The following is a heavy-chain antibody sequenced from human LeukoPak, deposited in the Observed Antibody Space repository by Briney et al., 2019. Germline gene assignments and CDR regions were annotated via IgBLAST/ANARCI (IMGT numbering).Heavy chain of an antibody. CDR3: ATSPHYCSGGGCYDY. J-gene: IGHJ4*02. Sequence: TSETLSLTCTVSGGSISSYYWGWIRQPPGKGLEWIGSIYYSGSTYYNPSLKSRVTISVDTSKNQFSLKLSSVTAADTAVYYCATSPHYCSGGGCYDYWGQGTLVTVSS. D-gene: IGHD2-15*01. V-gene: IGHV4-39*07. CDR2: IYYSGST. CDR1: GGSISSYY.